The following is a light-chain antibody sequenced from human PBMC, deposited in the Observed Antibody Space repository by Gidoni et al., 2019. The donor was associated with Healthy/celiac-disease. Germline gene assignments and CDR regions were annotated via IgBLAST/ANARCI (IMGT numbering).Light chain of an antibody. CDR1: QEISNY. J-gene: IGKJ2*01. V-gene: IGKV1-33*01. CDR3: QQYDNLPMYT. CDR2: DAS. Sequence: DIQMTQAPSSLSASVGDRVTITCQASQEISNYLNWYQQQPGKAPKLLIYDASNLETGVPSRFSGSGSGTDFTFTISSLQPEYIATYYCQQYDNLPMYTFGQGTKLEIK.